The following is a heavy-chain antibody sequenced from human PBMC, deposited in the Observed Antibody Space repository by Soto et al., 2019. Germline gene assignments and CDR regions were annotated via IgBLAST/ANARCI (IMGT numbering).Heavy chain of an antibody. CDR3: GSIGAAERSGYYGWSPSRYYYGMDV. Sequence: PGGSLRLSCAASGFTFSSYAMHWVRQAPGKGLEWVAVLSSDGSNKYYADSVKGRFTISIDNXKNTLYLQMNSLRAEDTAVYYXGSIGAAERSGYYGWSPSRYYYGMDVWGQGTTVTVSS. CDR2: LSSDGSNK. J-gene: IGHJ6*02. D-gene: IGHD3-22*01. CDR1: GFTFSSYA. V-gene: IGHV3-30-3*01.